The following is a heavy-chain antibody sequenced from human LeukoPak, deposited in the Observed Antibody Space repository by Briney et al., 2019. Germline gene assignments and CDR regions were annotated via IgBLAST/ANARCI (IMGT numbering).Heavy chain of an antibody. CDR3: AKGATHFSSSRPDS. CDR2: ISGSGSYT. Sequence: GGSLRLSCEASGFTFSSYAMSWVRRGPGKGLEWVSAISGSGSYTYYADSVKGRFTTSRDNSKNTLHLHMNSLRADDTAVYYCAKGATHFSSSRPDSWGQGTLVTVSS. D-gene: IGHD6-13*01. V-gene: IGHV3-23*01. CDR1: GFTFSSYA. J-gene: IGHJ5*01.